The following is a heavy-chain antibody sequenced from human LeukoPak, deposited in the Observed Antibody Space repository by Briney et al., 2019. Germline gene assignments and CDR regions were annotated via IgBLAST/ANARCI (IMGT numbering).Heavy chain of an antibody. CDR1: SGSVSSDNYY. CDR2: IYYSGST. J-gene: IGHJ4*02. V-gene: IGHV4-61*01. Sequence: SETLSLTCTVSSGSVSSDNYYWTWIRQPPGKGLEWIGYIYYSGSTNYNPSLKSRVTISVDTSKNQFSLELSSVTAADTAVYYCARAPIPLVDYWGQGTLVTVSS. CDR3: ARAPIPLVDY.